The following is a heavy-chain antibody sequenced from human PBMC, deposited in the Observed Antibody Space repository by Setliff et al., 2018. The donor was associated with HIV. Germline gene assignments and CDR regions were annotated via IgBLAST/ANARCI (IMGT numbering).Heavy chain of an antibody. J-gene: IGHJ4*02. CDR1: GGSISNSRYY. Sequence: LSLTCTVSGGSISNSRYYWSWIRQPPGKGLEWIGSIYYSGSTYYNPSLKSRVTISVDTSKNQFSLKLSSVTAADAAVYYCARVGAIAARPFDYWGQGTLVTVSS. V-gene: IGHV4-39*01. CDR2: IYYSGST. D-gene: IGHD6-6*01. CDR3: ARVGAIAARPFDY.